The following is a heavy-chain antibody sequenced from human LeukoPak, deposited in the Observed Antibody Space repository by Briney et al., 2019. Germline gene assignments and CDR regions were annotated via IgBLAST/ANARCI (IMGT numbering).Heavy chain of an antibody. CDR1: GFSFSHAW. V-gene: IGHV3-15*01. CDR2: IQSETDGGTT. J-gene: IGHJ4*02. CDR3: ATSPQWLEN. Sequence: GGSLRLSCAASGFSFSHAWMTWVRQAPGKGLEWIGRIQSETDGGTTDYAAPVKGRFTISREDSKNMLYLQLNTLKNEDTAVYYCATSPQWLENWGQGTLVTVSP. D-gene: IGHD6-19*01.